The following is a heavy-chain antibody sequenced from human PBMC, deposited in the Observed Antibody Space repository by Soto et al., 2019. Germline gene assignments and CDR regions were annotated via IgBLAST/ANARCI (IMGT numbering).Heavy chain of an antibody. V-gene: IGHV3-23*01. J-gene: IGHJ6*02. CDR1: GFIFGSYA. D-gene: IGHD3-10*01. CDR2: ISGSGHNT. Sequence: GGSLRLSCTASGFIFGSYAMSWVRQAPGKGLECISTISGSGHNTYYADSVKGRFTISRDSSKDTVYLQMNNLRADDTAVYFCGGGPDYRNNYYYGMDVWGQGTTVTVSS. CDR3: GGGPDYRNNYYYGMDV.